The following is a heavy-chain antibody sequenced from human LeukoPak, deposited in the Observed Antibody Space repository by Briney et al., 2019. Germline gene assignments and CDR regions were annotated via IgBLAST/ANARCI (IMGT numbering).Heavy chain of an antibody. CDR3: ARGGAAAGSGYYYYYMDV. J-gene: IGHJ6*03. Sequence: GGSLILSCAASGFTFDDYAMHWVRQAPGKGLEWVSLISWDGCSNYLADSVKGRFTISRDNRKNSLDLQMNSLRAEDTALYYCARGGAAAGSGYYYYYMDVWGKGTTVTVSS. CDR1: GFTFDDYA. D-gene: IGHD6-13*01. CDR2: ISWDGCSN. V-gene: IGHV3-43D*03.